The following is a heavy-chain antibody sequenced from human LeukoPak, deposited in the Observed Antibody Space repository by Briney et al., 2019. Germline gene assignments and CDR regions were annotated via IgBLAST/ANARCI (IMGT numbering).Heavy chain of an antibody. CDR1: GGTLNSYV. CDR2: IIPISGTT. CDR3: ASREHKGSAVLNYYDSSGYYHDYYYYYMDV. D-gene: IGHD3-22*01. Sequence: GASVKVSCKASGGTLNSYVISWVRQAPGQGLEWMGGIIPISGTTNYAQKFQGRVTITADKSTSTAYMELSSLRSEDTAVYYCASREHKGSAVLNYYDSSGYYHDYYYYYMDVWGKGTTVTISS. V-gene: IGHV1-69*06. J-gene: IGHJ6*03.